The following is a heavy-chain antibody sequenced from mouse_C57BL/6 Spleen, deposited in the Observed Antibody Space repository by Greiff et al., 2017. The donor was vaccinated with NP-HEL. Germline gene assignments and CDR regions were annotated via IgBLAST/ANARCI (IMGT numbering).Heavy chain of an antibody. CDR3: TRDDSYKYYGSPPWYFDV. D-gene: IGHD1-1*01. CDR1: GYTFTDYE. J-gene: IGHJ1*03. V-gene: IGHV1-15*01. CDR2: IDPETGGT. Sequence: VQLQQSGAELVRPGASVTLSCKASGYTFTDYEMHWVKQTPVHGLEWIGAIDPETGGTAYNQKFKGKAILTADKSSSTAYMELRSLTSEDSAVDYCTRDDSYKYYGSPPWYFDVWGTRTTVTVSS.